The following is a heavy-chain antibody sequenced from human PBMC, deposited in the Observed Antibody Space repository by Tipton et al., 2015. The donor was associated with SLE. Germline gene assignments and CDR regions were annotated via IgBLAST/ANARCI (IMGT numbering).Heavy chain of an antibody. CDR3: ARLPKYYYDSSGFYLFDY. D-gene: IGHD3-22*01. J-gene: IGHJ4*02. CDR2: IYYSGST. CDR1: GGSITSSLYY. V-gene: IGHV4-39*07. Sequence: PSLTCTVSGGSITSSLYYWGCVRQPPGKGLEWIGSIYYSGSTYYNPSLKSRITISVDTSKNQFSLHLTSVTAADTAVYYCARLPKYYYDSSGFYLFDYWGQGTLVTVSS.